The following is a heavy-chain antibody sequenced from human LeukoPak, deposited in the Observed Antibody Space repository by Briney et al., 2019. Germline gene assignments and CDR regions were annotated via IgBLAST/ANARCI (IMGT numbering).Heavy chain of an antibody. CDR3: ARITNGFYINFDY. CDR2: MDYSGRS. D-gene: IGHD2-8*01. J-gene: IGHJ4*02. V-gene: IGHV4-39*07. CDR1: GGSISSGSYY. Sequence: SETLSLTCTVSGGSISSGSYYWGWIRQPPGKGLEWIGTMDYSGRSYYNPSLKSRVTILVDTSKNQFSLKLSSVTAADTAVYYCARITNGFYINFDYWGQGTLVTVSS.